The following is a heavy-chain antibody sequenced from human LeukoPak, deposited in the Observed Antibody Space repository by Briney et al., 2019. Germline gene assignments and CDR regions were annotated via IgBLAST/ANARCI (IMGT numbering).Heavy chain of an antibody. V-gene: IGHV1-2*02. CDR3: ARKNYYDSSGYYVY. D-gene: IGHD3-22*01. J-gene: IGHJ4*02. CDR1: GYTFTGYY. CDR2: INANSGGT. Sequence: GSVKVSCKASGYTFTGYYMHWVRQAPGQGLEWMGWINANSGGTNYAQKFQGRVTMTRDTSISTAYMELSRLRSDDTAVYYCARKNYYDSSGYYVYWGQGTLVTVSS.